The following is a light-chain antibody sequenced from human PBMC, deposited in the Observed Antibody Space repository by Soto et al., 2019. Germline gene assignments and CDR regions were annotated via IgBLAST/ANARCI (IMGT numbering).Light chain of an antibody. Sequence: QSALTQPASVSGSPGQSITISGSGTSSDIGSYDHVAWYQQFPGKSPKLIIYAVSDRPSGVSDRSSGSKSGISASLTISGLQTEDEADYYCISYTDRQSYLFGTGTKVTVL. J-gene: IGLJ1*01. CDR1: SSDIGSYDH. CDR2: AVS. CDR3: ISYTDRQSYL. V-gene: IGLV2-14*03.